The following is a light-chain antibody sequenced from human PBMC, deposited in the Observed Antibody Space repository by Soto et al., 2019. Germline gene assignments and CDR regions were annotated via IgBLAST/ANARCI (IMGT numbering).Light chain of an antibody. Sequence: QSVLTQPPSASGTPGQRVTISCSGSSSHIGNNYVYWYQMVPGTAPKLLIYRNNQRPSGVPDRFSGSRSGTSASLAISGLRSEDEADYDGAAWDASLSGRGVFGGGTKLTVL. CDR2: RNN. CDR3: AAWDASLSGRGV. V-gene: IGLV1-47*01. J-gene: IGLJ2*01. CDR1: SSHIGNNY.